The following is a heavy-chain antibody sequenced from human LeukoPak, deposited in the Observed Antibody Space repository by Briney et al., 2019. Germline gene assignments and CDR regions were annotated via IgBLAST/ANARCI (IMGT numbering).Heavy chain of an antibody. CDR1: GGSISSYY. CDR3: ARVVALEWYHNWFDP. V-gene: IGHV4-59*12. J-gene: IGHJ5*02. D-gene: IGHD3-3*01. Sequence: SETLSLTCTVSGGSISSYYWSWIRQPPGKGLEWIGYIYHSGSTYYNPSLKSRVTISVDRSKNQFSLKLSSVTAADTAVYYCARVVALEWYHNWFDPWGQGTLVTVSS. CDR2: IYHSGST.